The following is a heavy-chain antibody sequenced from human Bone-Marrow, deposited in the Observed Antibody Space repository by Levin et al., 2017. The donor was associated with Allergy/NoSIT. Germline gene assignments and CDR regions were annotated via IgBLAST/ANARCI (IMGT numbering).Heavy chain of an antibody. CDR1: GDSVSSAGYY. Sequence: SQTLSLTCTVSGDSVSSAGYYWNWIRQPAGKGLEWIGRIYSSASTNTNPSLQRRVTISLDTSKNQFSLRLSSVTAADTAVYYCVRGVEGYYDILTGYYRDYYYYMDVWGKGTTVTVSS. CDR2: IYSSAST. J-gene: IGHJ6*03. D-gene: IGHD3-9*01. V-gene: IGHV4-61*02. CDR3: VRGVEGYYDILTGYYRDYYYYMDV.